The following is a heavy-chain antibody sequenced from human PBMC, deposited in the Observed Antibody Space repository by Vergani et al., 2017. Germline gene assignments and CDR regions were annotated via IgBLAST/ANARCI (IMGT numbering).Heavy chain of an antibody. CDR3: SRGRGYSFGYSDY. J-gene: IGHJ4*02. D-gene: IGHD5-18*01. V-gene: IGHV3-49*04. Sequence: EVQLLESGGGLVQPGGSLRLTCAASEFTFSNYAMNWVRQAPGKGLEWVAFIRNKAYGGTTEYAASEKGRFTISRDDSKRLAYLQLSGLKTEDTAVYFCSRGRGYSFGYSDYWGQGTLVTVSS. CDR2: IRNKAYGGTT. CDR1: EFTFSNYA.